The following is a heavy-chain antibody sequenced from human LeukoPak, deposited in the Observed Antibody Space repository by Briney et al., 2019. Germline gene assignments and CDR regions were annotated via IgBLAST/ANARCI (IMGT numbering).Heavy chain of an antibody. Sequence: GGSLRLSCGTSGFTFTRYWMSGIRQAPGKGLEWVANIKQDGSQQYYLDSVEGRFTISRDNAKNSLYLQMNNLRAEDTAVYYCSNGIYSSSYWGQGTLVTVSS. J-gene: IGHJ4*02. CDR3: SNGIYSSSY. CDR1: GFTFTRYW. D-gene: IGHD6-6*01. CDR2: IKQDGSQQ. V-gene: IGHV3-7*01.